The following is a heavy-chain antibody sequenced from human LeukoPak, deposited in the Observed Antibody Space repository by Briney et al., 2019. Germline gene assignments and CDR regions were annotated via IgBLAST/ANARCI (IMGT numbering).Heavy chain of an antibody. CDR3: ARDYYGSGCSHNY. V-gene: IGHV3-7*01. D-gene: IGHD3-10*01. Sequence: PGGSLRLSCAASGFTFSSYWMSWVRQAPGKGLEWVANIKQDGSEKYYVDSVKGRFTISRDNAKNSLYLQMNSLRAGDTAVYYCARDYYGSGCSHNYWGQGTLVTVSS. CDR1: GFTFSSYW. J-gene: IGHJ4*02. CDR2: IKQDGSEK.